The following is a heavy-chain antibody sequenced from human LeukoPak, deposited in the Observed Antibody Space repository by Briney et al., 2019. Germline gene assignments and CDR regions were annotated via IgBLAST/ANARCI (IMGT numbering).Heavy chain of an antibody. J-gene: IGHJ5*02. CDR1: GGSISSGGYS. CDR3: ARVEGWFDP. V-gene: IGHV4-30-2*01. D-gene: IGHD3-3*01. CDR2: IYHSGST. Sequence: PSQTLSLTCAVSGGSISSGGYSWSWIRQPPGKGLEWIGYIYHSGSTYYNPSLKSRVTISVDRSKNQFSLKLSSVTAADTAVYYCARVEGWFDPWGQGTLVTVSS.